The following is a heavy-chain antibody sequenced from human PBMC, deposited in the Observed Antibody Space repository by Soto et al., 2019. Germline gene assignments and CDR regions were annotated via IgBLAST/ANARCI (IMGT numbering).Heavy chain of an antibody. J-gene: IGHJ6*03. Sequence: QVQLEQSGDEVKKPGASVKVSCKASGYTFTNFGISWVRQAPGQGREWMGWISVKNGNTKYAQSLQGRVSVTTDTSTNTAYMELRSMRSDDTAVLSCGRAAQHYELVVHAYFYMDVWGQGTTVIVSS. CDR2: ISVKNGNT. V-gene: IGHV1-18*01. D-gene: IGHD2-21*01. CDR1: GYTFTNFG. CDR3: GRAAQHYELVVHAYFYMDV.